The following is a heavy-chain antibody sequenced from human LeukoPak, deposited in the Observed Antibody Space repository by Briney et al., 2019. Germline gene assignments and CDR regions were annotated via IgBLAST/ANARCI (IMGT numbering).Heavy chain of an antibody. CDR3: ARDRGSYFDY. Sequence: GGSLRLSCAASGFTFSSYSMNWVRQAPGKGLEWVSSIRSSSSYIYYADSVKGRFTISRDNAKNSLYLQMNSLRAEDTAVYYCARDRGSYFDYWGQGTLVTVSS. J-gene: IGHJ4*02. CDR2: IRSSSSYI. D-gene: IGHD5-12*01. CDR1: GFTFSSYS. V-gene: IGHV3-21*01.